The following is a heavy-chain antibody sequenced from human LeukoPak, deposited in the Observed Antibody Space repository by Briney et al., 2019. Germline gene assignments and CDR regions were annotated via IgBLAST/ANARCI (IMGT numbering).Heavy chain of an antibody. CDR2: IRSKTYGGTP. CDR1: GFTFGDYA. CDR3: ARDQTPYY. J-gene: IGHJ4*02. Sequence: GGSLRLSCTGSGFTFGDYAMTWVRQAPGKGLEWVGFIRSKTYGGTPEYAASVKGRFNISRDDSKSITYLQMNSLKIEDTAVYYCARDQTPYYWGQGTLVTVSP. V-gene: IGHV3-49*04.